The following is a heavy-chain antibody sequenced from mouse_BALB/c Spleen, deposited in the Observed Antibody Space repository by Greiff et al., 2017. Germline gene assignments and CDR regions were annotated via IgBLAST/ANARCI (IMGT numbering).Heavy chain of an antibody. Sequence: EVNLVESGGGLVQPGGSRKLSCAASGFTFSSFGMHWVRQAPEKGLEWVAYISSGSSTIYYADTVKGRFTISRDNPKNTLFLQMTSLRSEDTAMYYCARSGNSPWFAYWGQGTLVTVSA. CDR1: GFTFSSFG. V-gene: IGHV5-17*02. CDR3: ARSGNSPWFAY. J-gene: IGHJ3*01. CDR2: ISSGSSTI. D-gene: IGHD2-1*01.